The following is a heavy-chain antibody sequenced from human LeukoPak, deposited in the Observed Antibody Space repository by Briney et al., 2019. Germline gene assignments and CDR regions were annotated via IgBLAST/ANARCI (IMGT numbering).Heavy chain of an antibody. CDR2: IYNDGGT. J-gene: IGHJ4*02. CDR1: GFTVSSNY. V-gene: IGHV3-53*01. Sequence: GGSLRLSCAASGFTVSSNYMSWVRQAPGKGLEWVSVIYNDGGTYYADSVKGRFTISRDNSKNTLYLQMNSLRAEDTAVYYCAKDGNVMVRGIIIKGYFDYWGQGTLVTVSS. CDR3: AKDGNVMVRGIIIKGYFDY. D-gene: IGHD3-10*01.